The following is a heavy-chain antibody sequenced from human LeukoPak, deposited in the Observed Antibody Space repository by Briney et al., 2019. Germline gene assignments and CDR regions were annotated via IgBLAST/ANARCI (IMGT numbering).Heavy chain of an antibody. CDR1: GGSISSGGYS. J-gene: IGHJ4*02. D-gene: IGHD3-22*01. CDR3: ARSTYYYDSSGYYSGHYFDY. V-gene: IGHV4-30-2*01. Sequence: SETLSLTCAVSGGSISSGGYSWSWIRQPPGKGLEWIGYIYHSGSTYYNPSLKSRVTISIDRSKNQFSLKLSSVTAADTAVYCCARSTYYYDSSGYYSGHYFDYWGQGTLVTVSS. CDR2: IYHSGST.